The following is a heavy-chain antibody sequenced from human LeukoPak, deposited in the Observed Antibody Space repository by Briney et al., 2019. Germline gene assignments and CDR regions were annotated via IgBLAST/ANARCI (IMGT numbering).Heavy chain of an antibody. CDR1: GFAFSSYG. V-gene: IGHV3-30*02. Sequence: TGGSLRLSCAASGFAFSSYGMHWVRQAPGKGLEWVAFIRYDGSNKYYADSVKGRFTISRDNSKNTLYLQMNSLRAEDTAVYYCATRITMVRGVIDDYWGQGTLVTVSS. CDR3: ATRITMVRGVIDDY. D-gene: IGHD3-10*01. J-gene: IGHJ4*02. CDR2: IRYDGSNK.